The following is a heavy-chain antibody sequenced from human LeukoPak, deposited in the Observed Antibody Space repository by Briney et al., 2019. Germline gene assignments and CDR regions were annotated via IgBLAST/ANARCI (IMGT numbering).Heavy chain of an antibody. D-gene: IGHD6-19*01. CDR1: GFTVSSNY. V-gene: IGHV3-53*01. CDR2: IYSGGST. Sequence: GSLRLSCAASGFTVSSNYMSWVRQAPGKGLEWVSVIYSGGSTYYADSVKGRFTISRDNSKNTLYLQMNSLRAEDTAVYYCAREGIAVAGGRDFDYWGQGTLVTVSS. J-gene: IGHJ4*02. CDR3: AREGIAVAGGRDFDY.